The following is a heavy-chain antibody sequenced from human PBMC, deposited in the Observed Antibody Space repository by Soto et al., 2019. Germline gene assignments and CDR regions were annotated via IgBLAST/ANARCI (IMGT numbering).Heavy chain of an antibody. CDR1: VFAFTSSA. CDR2: IVVGSGNT. J-gene: IGHJ3*02. Sequence: GALVKVSCKASVFAFTSSAVRWVRQARGQRLEWIGWIVVGSGNTNYAQKFQERVTITRDMSTSTAYMKLSSLRSEDTAVYYCAAKATISSGAFDIWGQGTMVTVSS. CDR3: AAKATISSGAFDI. V-gene: IGHV1-58*01.